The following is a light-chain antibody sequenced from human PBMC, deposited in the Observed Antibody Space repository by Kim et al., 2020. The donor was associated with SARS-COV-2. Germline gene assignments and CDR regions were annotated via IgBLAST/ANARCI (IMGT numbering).Light chain of an antibody. J-gene: IGLJ2*01. CDR3: NSRDSSGNHLVV. CDR1: SLRSYY. CDR2: GKN. Sequence: LGQAVRITRQGDSLRSYYASWYQKKPGQAPVLVIYGKNNRPSGIPDRFSGSSSGNTASLTITGAQAEDEADYYCNSRDSSGNHLVVFGGGTQLTVL. V-gene: IGLV3-19*01.